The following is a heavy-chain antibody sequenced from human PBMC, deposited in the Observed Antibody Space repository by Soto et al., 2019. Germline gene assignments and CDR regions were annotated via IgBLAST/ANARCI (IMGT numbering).Heavy chain of an antibody. J-gene: IGHJ6*02. CDR2: ISAYNGNT. D-gene: IGHD3-22*01. CDR3: ARGLTPTYYYDSSGYLRYYYYGMDV. CDR1: GYTFTSYG. V-gene: IGHV1-18*04. Sequence: ASVKVSCKASGYTFTSYGISWVRQAPGQGLEWMGWISAYNGNTNYAQKLQGRVTMTTDTSTSTAYMELRSLRSDDTAVYYCARGLTPTYYYDSSGYLRYYYYGMDVWGQGTTVTVSS.